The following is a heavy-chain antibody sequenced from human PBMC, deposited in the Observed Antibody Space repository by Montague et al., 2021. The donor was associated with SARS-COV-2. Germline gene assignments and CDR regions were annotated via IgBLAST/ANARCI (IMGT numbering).Heavy chain of an antibody. Sequence: SLRLSCAASGFTFSSHPMHWVRQAPVNGLEWVAVISFDVSSKYYXDSXHGRLTISRDNSKNTLFLQMNSLRAEDTAVYYCARGRQWLVLGQVDYWGQGTLVTVSS. CDR1: GFTFSSHP. D-gene: IGHD3-22*01. J-gene: IGHJ4*02. CDR2: ISFDVSSK. V-gene: IGHV3-30*04. CDR3: ARGRQWLVLGQVDY.